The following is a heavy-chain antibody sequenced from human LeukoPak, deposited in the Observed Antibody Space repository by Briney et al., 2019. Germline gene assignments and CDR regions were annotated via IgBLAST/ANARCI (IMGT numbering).Heavy chain of an antibody. CDR2: IHHDGSNK. D-gene: IGHD5-12*01. V-gene: IGHV3-30*02. J-gene: IGHJ4*02. CDR3: ARGPSGYHNT. Sequence: GGSLRLSCAASGFTFSSYGMHWVRQAPGKGLAWVTFIHHDGSNKYYADSVKGRFTISRDNSKNTLYLQMNSLRAEDTAVYYCARGPSGYHNTGGQGTLVTVSS. CDR1: GFTFSSYG.